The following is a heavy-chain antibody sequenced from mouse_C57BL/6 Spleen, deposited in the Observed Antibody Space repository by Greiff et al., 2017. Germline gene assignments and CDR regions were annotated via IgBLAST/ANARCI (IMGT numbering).Heavy chain of an antibody. CDR2: IYPYNGVS. J-gene: IGHJ2*01. Sequence: VQLKQSGPELVKPGASVKISCKASGYSFTGYYMHWVKQSHGNILDWIGYIYPYNGVSSYNQKFKGKATLTVDKSSSTAYMELRSLTSEDSAVYYCERPPSTVSRGDYFDYWGQGTTLTVSS. CDR3: ERPPSTVSRGDYFDY. V-gene: IGHV1-31*01. CDR1: GYSFTGYY. D-gene: IGHD1-1*01.